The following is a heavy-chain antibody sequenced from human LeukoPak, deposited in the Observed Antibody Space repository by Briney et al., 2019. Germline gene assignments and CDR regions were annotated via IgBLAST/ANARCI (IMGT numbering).Heavy chain of an antibody. D-gene: IGHD3-10*01. J-gene: IGHJ6*02. Sequence: GGSLRFSCAASGFTFSGYWMSWVRQAPGKGLEWVANIKQDGSEKYYVDSVKGRFTISRDNAKNSLYLQMNSLRAEDTAVYYCASQLWFGYGMDVWGQGTTVTVSS. CDR3: ASQLWFGYGMDV. CDR2: IKQDGSEK. V-gene: IGHV3-7*01. CDR1: GFTFSGYW.